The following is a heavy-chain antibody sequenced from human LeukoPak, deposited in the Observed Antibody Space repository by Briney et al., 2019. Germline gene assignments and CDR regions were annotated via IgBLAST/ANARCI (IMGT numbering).Heavy chain of an antibody. Sequence: SSETLSLTCTVSGGSISSYYWSWIRQPPGKGLEWIGYIYYSGSTNYNPSLKSRVTISVDTSKNQFSLKLSSVTAADTAVYYCARVTQNYDILTGYYPYYFDYWGQGTLVTVSS. D-gene: IGHD3-9*01. CDR3: ARVTQNYDILTGYYPYYFDY. CDR1: GGSISSYY. CDR2: IYYSGST. V-gene: IGHV4-59*01. J-gene: IGHJ4*02.